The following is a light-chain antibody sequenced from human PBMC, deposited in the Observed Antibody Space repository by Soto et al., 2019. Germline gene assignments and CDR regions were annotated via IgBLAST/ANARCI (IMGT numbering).Light chain of an antibody. CDR1: SSDVGAYNV. J-gene: IGLJ2*01. CDR2: DVS. Sequence: QSALTQPPSVSGSPGQSVTISCTGTSSDVGAYNVVSWYQQYPGKATKLIIFDVSARPSGVPDRFSGSKSGNTASLTISGLQADDEADYYCCSYAGTYSPVLGGGTKLTVL. V-gene: IGLV2-11*01. CDR3: CSYAGTYSPV.